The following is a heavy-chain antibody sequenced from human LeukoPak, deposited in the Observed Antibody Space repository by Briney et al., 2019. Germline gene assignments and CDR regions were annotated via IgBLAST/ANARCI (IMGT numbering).Heavy chain of an antibody. J-gene: IGHJ4*02. CDR1: GFTFTSYG. D-gene: IGHD6-19*01. Sequence: GGSLRLSCAASGFTFTSYGMHWVRQAPGKGLDWVALIWDDGNNKYYADSVKGRFTISRDNAKNFLYLQLNSLKAEDTAVYFCARDNAGSGWLYWGQGTLVTVVS. CDR3: ARDNAGSGWLY. CDR2: IWDDGNNK. V-gene: IGHV3-33*01.